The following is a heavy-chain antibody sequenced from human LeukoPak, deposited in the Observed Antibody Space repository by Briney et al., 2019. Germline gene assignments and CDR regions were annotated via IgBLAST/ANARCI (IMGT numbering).Heavy chain of an antibody. CDR2: ISHSGST. Sequence: SETLSLTCNVSGDSISSSTYYWGWIRQPPGKGLEWIGSISHSGSTYYNPSLKSRVTISVDTSKNQFSLKLSSVTAADTAIYYCARDVGYDSSGYYTDYWGQGTLVTVSS. V-gene: IGHV4-39*07. D-gene: IGHD3-22*01. CDR1: GDSISSSTYY. J-gene: IGHJ4*02. CDR3: ARDVGYDSSGYYTDY.